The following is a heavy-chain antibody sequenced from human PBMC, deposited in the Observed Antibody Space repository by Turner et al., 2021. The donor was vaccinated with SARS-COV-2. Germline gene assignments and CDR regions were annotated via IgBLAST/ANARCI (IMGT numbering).Heavy chain of an antibody. J-gene: IGHJ6*02. V-gene: IGHV3-9*01. CDR3: ARAPSYYDFWSGSSHYYYYGMDV. CDR2: ISWNSGSR. CDR1: GFTFDDYA. D-gene: IGHD3-3*01. Sequence: EVQLVESGGGLVQPGRSLRLSCAASGFTFDDYAMHWVRQAPGKGLEWVSGISWNSGSRGYADSVKGRFTISRDNAKNSLYLQMNSLRAEDTAVYYCARAPSYYDFWSGSSHYYYYGMDVWGQGTTVTVSS.